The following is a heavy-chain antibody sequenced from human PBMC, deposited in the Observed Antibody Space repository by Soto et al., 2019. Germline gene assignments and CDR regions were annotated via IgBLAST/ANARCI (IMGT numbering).Heavy chain of an antibody. CDR2: ISSSSSYI. V-gene: IGHV3-21*01. Sequence: EVQLVESGGGLVKPGGSLRLSCAASGFTFSSYSMNWVRQAPGKGLEWVSSISSSSSYIYYADSVKGRFTISRDNAKNSLYLQMNRLSAEETAVYYCARENYCYDSSGYYFHWGQGSLVTVSS. D-gene: IGHD3-22*01. CDR1: GFTFSSYS. CDR3: ARENYCYDSSGYYFH. J-gene: IGHJ4*02.